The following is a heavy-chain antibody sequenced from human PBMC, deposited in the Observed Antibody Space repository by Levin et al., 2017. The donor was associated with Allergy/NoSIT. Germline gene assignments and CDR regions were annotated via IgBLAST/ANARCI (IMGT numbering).Heavy chain of an antibody. D-gene: IGHD4-17*01. CDR2: ISYDGSNK. Sequence: AGGSLRLSCAASGFTFSSYGMHWVRQAPGKGLEWVAVISYDGSNKYYADSVKGRFTISRDNSKNTLYLQMNSLRAEDTAVYYCAKTTVTTGISSFDYWGQGTLVTVSS. CDR1: GFTFSSYG. CDR3: AKTTVTTGISSFDY. V-gene: IGHV3-30*18. J-gene: IGHJ4*02.